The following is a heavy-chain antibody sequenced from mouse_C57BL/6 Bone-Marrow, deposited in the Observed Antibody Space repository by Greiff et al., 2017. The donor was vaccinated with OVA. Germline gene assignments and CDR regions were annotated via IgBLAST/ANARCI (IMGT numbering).Heavy chain of an antibody. CDR1: GISITTGNYR. D-gene: IGHD2-3*01. Sequence: VQLKESGPGLVKPSQTVFLTCTVTGISITTGNYRWSWIRQFPGNKLEWIGDIYYSGTITYNPSLTSRTTITRDTPKNQFFLEMNSLTAEDTATYYCARADGYCDFAYWGQGTTLTVSS. V-gene: IGHV3-5*01. J-gene: IGHJ2*01. CDR3: ARADGYCDFAY. CDR2: IYYSGTI.